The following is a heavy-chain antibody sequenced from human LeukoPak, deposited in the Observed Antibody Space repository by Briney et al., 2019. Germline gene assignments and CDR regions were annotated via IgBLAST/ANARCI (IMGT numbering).Heavy chain of an antibody. CDR2: INPYSGGT. V-gene: IGHV1-2*02. Sequence: GASVKVSCKASGYTFTTYYMHWVRQAPGQGPEWMGWINPYSGGTNSAQQSQGRVTMTRDTSISTAYMELSRLRSDDTAVYYCARATYTSSWYHDGFDIWGQGTMVTVSS. CDR1: GYTFTTYY. CDR3: ARATYTSSWYHDGFDI. D-gene: IGHD6-13*01. J-gene: IGHJ3*02.